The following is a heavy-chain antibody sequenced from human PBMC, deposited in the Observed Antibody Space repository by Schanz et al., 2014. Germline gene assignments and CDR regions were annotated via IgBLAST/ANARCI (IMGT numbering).Heavy chain of an antibody. CDR2: ISGYNGKT. CDR3: ARDGNQPLDA. J-gene: IGHJ5*02. V-gene: IGHV1-18*04. Sequence: QVQLVQSGAEVKKPGASVRVSCKASGYTFTGYYMNWVRQAPGQGLEWMGWISGYNGKTIYLDNLEDRISMTTDTATSTAYMELRNLRSADTAVYYCARDGNQPLDAWGQGTLVTVSS. CDR1: GYTFTGYY. D-gene: IGHD2-2*01.